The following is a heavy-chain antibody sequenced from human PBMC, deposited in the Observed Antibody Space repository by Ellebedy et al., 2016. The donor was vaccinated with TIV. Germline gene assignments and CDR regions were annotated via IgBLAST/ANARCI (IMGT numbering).Heavy chain of an antibody. J-gene: IGHJ4*02. D-gene: IGHD3-10*01. CDR3: AKDENVGEVPRPFDY. V-gene: IGHV3-30*18. CDR2: ISSDGRKK. CDR1: RFTFSIFG. Sequence: GESLKISCAASRFTFSIFGLHWVRQAPGKGLEWVALISSDGRKKYYADSVRGRFTISRDNSKNTLYLQMDSLRVEDTAIYYCAKDENVGEVPRPFDYWGQGTLVTASS.